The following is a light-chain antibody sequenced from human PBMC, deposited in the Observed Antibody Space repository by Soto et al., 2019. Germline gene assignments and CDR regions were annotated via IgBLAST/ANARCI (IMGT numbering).Light chain of an antibody. CDR2: GAS. CDR1: QSVSSTY. V-gene: IGKV3-20*01. CDR3: QQYNNWPRT. Sequence: EIVLTQSPGTLSLSPGERATLSCRASQSVSSTYLASYQRKPGQAPRLLIYGASSRATGIPDRFSGSGSGTDFTLTISRLEPEDFAVYYCQQYNNWPRTFGQGTKVEIK. J-gene: IGKJ1*01.